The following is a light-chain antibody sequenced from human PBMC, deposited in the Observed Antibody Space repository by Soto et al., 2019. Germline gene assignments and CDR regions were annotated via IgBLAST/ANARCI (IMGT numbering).Light chain of an antibody. J-gene: IGKJ1*01. CDR1: QSVSSN. CDR2: GAS. V-gene: IGKV3-15*01. CDR3: QQYNNWPET. Sequence: EIVMTQSPATLSVSPGERATLSCRASQSVSSNLAWYQQKSGQAPRLLIYGASTRATGIQGRFSGSGSGTEFTLTISSLQSEDFAVYYCQQYNNWPETFGQGTKVEIK.